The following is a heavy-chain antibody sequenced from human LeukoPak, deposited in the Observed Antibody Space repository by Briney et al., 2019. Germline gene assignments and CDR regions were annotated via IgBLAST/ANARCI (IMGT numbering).Heavy chain of an antibody. Sequence: SETLSLTCTVSGGSIVSGNYYWGWIRQPPGKGLEWIEYIYYSGSTNYNPSLKSRVTISVDTSKNQFSLKLSSVTAADTAVYYCARSVEGYCSGGSCYSYYYYMDVWGKGTTVTVSS. D-gene: IGHD2-15*01. J-gene: IGHJ6*03. CDR2: IYYSGST. CDR1: GGSIVSGNYY. CDR3: ARSVEGYCSGGSCYSYYYYMDV. V-gene: IGHV4-61*01.